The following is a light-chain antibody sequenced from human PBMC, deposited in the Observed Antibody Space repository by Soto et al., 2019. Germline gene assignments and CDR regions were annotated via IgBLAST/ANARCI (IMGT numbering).Light chain of an antibody. CDR1: QSISSW. CDR2: KES. CDR3: QQYNSYRWT. J-gene: IGKJ1*01. Sequence: DIQMTQSPSTLSASVGDRVTITCRASQSISSWLAWYQQKPGKAPKLLIYKESSLESGVPSRFSGSGSGTAFTLTISSLQPDDFATYYCQQYNSYRWTFGQGNKVEIK. V-gene: IGKV1-5*03.